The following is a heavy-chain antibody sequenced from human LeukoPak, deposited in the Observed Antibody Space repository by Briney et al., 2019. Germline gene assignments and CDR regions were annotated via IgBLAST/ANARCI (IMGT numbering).Heavy chain of an antibody. D-gene: IGHD6-13*01. CDR2: INSDGSST. CDR1: GFTFRSYW. V-gene: IGHV3-74*01. Sequence: PGESLRLSCAASGFTFRSYWMHWVRQAPGKGLVWVSRINSDGSSTTYADSVKGRFTISRDNAKNTMYLQMNSLRAEDTAVYYCAREFSSWFSMDYWGQGTLVTVSS. CDR3: AREFSSWFSMDY. J-gene: IGHJ4*02.